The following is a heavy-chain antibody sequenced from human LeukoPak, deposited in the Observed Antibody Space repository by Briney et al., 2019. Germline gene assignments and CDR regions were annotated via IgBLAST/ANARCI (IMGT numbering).Heavy chain of an antibody. V-gene: IGHV4-34*01. J-gene: IGHJ4*02. Sequence: SETLSLTCAVYGGSFSGYYWSWIRQPPGKGLEWIGEINHSGSTNYNPSLKSRVTISVDTSKNQFSLRLSSVTAADTAVYYRASGIGYSSLFDYWGQGTLVTVSS. CDR1: GGSFSGYY. D-gene: IGHD5-18*01. CDR3: ASGIGYSSLFDY. CDR2: INHSGST.